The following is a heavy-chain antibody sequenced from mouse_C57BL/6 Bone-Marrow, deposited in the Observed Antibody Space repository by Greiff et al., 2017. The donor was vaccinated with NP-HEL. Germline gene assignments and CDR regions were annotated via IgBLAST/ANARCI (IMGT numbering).Heavy chain of an antibody. J-gene: IGHJ4*01. Sequence: EVKLMESGGSLVQPGGSLKLSCAASGFTFSDYYMYWVRQTPEKRLEWVAYISNGGGSTYYPDTVKGRFTISRDNAKNTLYLQMSRLKSEDTAMYYCARNYYGSHYYAMDYWGQGTSVTVSS. D-gene: IGHD1-1*01. CDR3: ARNYYGSHYYAMDY. V-gene: IGHV5-12*01. CDR2: ISNGGGST. CDR1: GFTFSDYY.